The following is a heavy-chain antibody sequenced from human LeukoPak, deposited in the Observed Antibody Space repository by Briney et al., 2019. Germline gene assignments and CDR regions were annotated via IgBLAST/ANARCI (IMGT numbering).Heavy chain of an antibody. Sequence: GGSLRLSCAPSGFTSSSYSLNWVRQAPGKGLERVSSISSSSSYIYYADSVKGRFTISRDNAKNSLYLQMNSLKAEDTAVYYCARDGGYCSSTSCYYYYMDVWGKGTTVTVSS. J-gene: IGHJ6*03. D-gene: IGHD2-2*01. CDR3: ARDGGYCSSTSCYYYYMDV. CDR1: GFTSSSYS. V-gene: IGHV3-21*01. CDR2: ISSSSSYI.